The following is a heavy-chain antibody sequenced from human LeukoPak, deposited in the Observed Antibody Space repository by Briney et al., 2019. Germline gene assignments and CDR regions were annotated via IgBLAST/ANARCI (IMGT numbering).Heavy chain of an antibody. CDR3: ARQYSATTMVRGAHPLDY. J-gene: IGHJ4*02. V-gene: IGHV4-59*08. Sequence: SETLSLTCTVSGGSISSYYWSWIRQPPGKGLEWIGYIYYSGSTNYNPSLKSRVTISVDTSKNQFSLKLSSVTAADTAVYYCARQYSATTMVRGAHPLDYWGQGALVIVSS. CDR2: IYYSGST. D-gene: IGHD3-10*01. CDR1: GGSISSYY.